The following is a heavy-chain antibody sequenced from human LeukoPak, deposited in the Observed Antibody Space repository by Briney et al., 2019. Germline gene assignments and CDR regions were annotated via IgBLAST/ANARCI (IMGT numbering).Heavy chain of an antibody. CDR2: MNPNSGNT. V-gene: IGHV1-8*01. Sequence: ASVKVSCKASGYTFTSYDINWVRQATGQGLEWMGWMNPNSGNTGYAQKFQGRVTMTRSTSISTAYMELSSLRSEDTAVYYCARALPAAIRYRSPNWFDPWGQGTLVTVSS. CDR3: ARALPAAIRYRSPNWFDP. CDR1: GYTFTSYD. J-gene: IGHJ5*02. D-gene: IGHD2-2*02.